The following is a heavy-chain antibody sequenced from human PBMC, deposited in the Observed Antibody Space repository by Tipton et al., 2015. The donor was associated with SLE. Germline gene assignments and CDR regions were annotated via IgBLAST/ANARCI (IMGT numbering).Heavy chain of an antibody. D-gene: IGHD7-27*01. V-gene: IGHV3-9*01. CDR3: VRVGTPDYYMDV. CDR2: IGWDSAYI. J-gene: IGHJ6*03. Sequence: RSLRLSCAASGFSLSCYAMHWVRQAPGKGLEWVAGIGWDSAYIAYEDSVEGRFTISRDNAKKSLYLQMDSLRPDDTAFYYCVRVGTPDYYMDVWGKGTRVTVS. CDR1: GFSLSCYA.